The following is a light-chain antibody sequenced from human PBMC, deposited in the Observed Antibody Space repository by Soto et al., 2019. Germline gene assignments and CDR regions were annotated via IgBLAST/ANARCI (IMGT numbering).Light chain of an antibody. CDR3: QQYAYWPET. Sequence: EVMMTQFPDTVSVTPGETVTLSCGASQSVWTNLAWYQQRPGQAPRLLIHYSSTRATDIPARFSGSGSGTNFTLAISSLHSEDFAVYYCQQYAYWPETFGQGTKVEIK. CDR2: YSS. J-gene: IGKJ1*01. V-gene: IGKV3D-15*01. CDR1: QSVWTN.